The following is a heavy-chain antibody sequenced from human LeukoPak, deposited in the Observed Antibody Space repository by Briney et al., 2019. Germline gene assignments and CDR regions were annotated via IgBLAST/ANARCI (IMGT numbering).Heavy chain of an antibody. J-gene: IGHJ3*02. CDR1: GYTFTSYG. V-gene: IGHV1-18*01. Sequence: ASVKVSCKASGYTFTSYGISWVRQAPGQGLEWMGWISTYNGHTNYAQKLQGRVTMTTDTSTSTAYMELRSLRSDDTAVYYCARGNKWRDGYNIDDAFDIWGQGTMVTVSS. D-gene: IGHD5-24*01. CDR3: ARGNKWRDGYNIDDAFDI. CDR2: ISTYNGHT.